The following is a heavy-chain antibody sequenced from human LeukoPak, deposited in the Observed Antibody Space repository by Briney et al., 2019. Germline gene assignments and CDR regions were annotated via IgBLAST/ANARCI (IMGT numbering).Heavy chain of an antibody. CDR3: ARDKTQYGDYVGY. D-gene: IGHD4-17*01. CDR1: GYTFTSYA. V-gene: IGHV1-3*01. Sequence: GASVKVSCKASGYTFTSYAMHWVRQAPGQRLERMGWINAGNGNTKYSQKFQGRVTITRDTSASTAYMELSSLRSEDTAVYYCARDKTQYGDYVGYWGQGTLVTVSS. CDR2: INAGNGNT. J-gene: IGHJ4*02.